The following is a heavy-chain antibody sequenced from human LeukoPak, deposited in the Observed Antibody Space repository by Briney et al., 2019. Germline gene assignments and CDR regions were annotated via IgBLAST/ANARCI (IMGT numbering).Heavy chain of an antibody. CDR1: GFTFSSYA. CDR3: TTDVYPWSSSWYLLTDY. Sequence: PGGSLRLSCAASGFTFSSYAMSWVRQAPGKGLEWVGRIKSKTDGGTTDYAAPVKGRFTISRDDSKNTLYLQMNSLKTEDTAVYYCTTDVYPWSSSWYLLTDYWGQGTLVTVSS. V-gene: IGHV3-15*01. CDR2: IKSKTDGGTT. D-gene: IGHD6-13*01. J-gene: IGHJ4*02.